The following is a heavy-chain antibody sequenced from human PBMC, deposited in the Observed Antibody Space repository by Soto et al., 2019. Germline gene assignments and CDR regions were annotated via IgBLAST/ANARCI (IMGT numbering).Heavy chain of an antibody. J-gene: IGHJ5*02. Sequence: ASVKVSCKASGYTFTSYAMHWVRQAPGQRLEWMGWINAGNGNTKYSQKFQGRVTITRDTSASTAYMELSSLRSEDTAVYYCAILFWIPGTFTWFHPCGKGPLVPVSS. D-gene: IGHD1-7*01. CDR3: AILFWIPGTFTWFHP. V-gene: IGHV1-3*01. CDR2: INAGNGNT. CDR1: GYTFTSYA.